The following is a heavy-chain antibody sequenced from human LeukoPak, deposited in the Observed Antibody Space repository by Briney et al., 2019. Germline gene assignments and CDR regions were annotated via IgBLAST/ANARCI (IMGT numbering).Heavy chain of an antibody. Sequence: ASVKVSCKTTGYTFSSNIMHWVREAPGQELEWMGVINPSGATTSYAQKFRGRVTMTRDTSTSTVNMELSSLRSEDTAVYYCARGSIVLAYFDYWGQGTLVTVSS. CDR2: INPSGATT. D-gene: IGHD2/OR15-2a*01. CDR1: GYTFSSNI. V-gene: IGHV1-46*01. CDR3: ARGSIVLAYFDY. J-gene: IGHJ4*02.